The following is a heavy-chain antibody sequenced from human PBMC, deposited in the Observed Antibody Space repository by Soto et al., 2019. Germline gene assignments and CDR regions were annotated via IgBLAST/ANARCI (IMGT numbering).Heavy chain of an antibody. D-gene: IGHD3-22*01. V-gene: IGHV1-3*01. CDR2: INAGNGNT. J-gene: IGHJ6*02. CDR1: GYTFTSYA. Sequence: ASVKVSCKASGYTFTSYAMHWVRQAPGQRLEWMGWINAGNGNTKYSQKFQGRVTITRDTSASTAYMELSSLRSEDTAVYYCARKTYYYDSSGYYPYYYGMDVWGQGTTVTVSS. CDR3: ARKTYYYDSSGYYPYYYGMDV.